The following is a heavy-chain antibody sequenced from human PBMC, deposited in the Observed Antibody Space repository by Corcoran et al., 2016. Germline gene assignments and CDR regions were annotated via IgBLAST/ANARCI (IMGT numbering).Heavy chain of an antibody. J-gene: IGHJ4*02. CDR1: GFTLSNAW. CDR2: IKSKTDGGTT. CDR3: PPDWFASKWIQHDY. D-gene: IGHD5-18*01. V-gene: IGHV3-15*01. Sequence: EVQLVESGGGLVKPGGSLRLSCAASGFTLSNAWMSWVRQAPGKGLEWGGRIKSKTDGGTTDYAAPVKGRFTISRDDSKHTLYLQMNSLQTEDTAVYYCPPDWFASKWIQHDYWGQGTLVTVSS.